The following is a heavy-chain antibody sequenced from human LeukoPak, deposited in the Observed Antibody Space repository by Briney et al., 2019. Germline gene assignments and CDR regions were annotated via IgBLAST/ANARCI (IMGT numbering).Heavy chain of an antibody. CDR3: ARVATVSPRYYYYYMDV. J-gene: IGHJ6*03. V-gene: IGHV1-69*06. D-gene: IGHD4-17*01. CDR1: GYTFSDYY. Sequence: SVKVSCKASGYTFSDYYMHWVRQAPGQGLEWMGGIIPIFGTANYAQKFQGRVTITADKSTSTAYMELSSLRSEDTAVYYCARVATVSPRYYYYYMDVWGKGTTVTVSS. CDR2: IIPIFGTA.